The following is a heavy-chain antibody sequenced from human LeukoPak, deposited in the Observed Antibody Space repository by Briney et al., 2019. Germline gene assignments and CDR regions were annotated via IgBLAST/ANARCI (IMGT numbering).Heavy chain of an antibody. CDR1: GYSISSGYY. CDR3: ARYGSGFDDC. CDR2: IHHTGGT. V-gene: IGHV4-38-2*01. Sequence: SETLSLTCGVSGYSISSGYYWGWIRQPPGKGLEFIGSIHHTGGTHHNPSLKSRVTLSMDTSRNQISLQLRFVTAADTAVYYCARYGSGFDDCWGQGTLVTVSS. D-gene: IGHD3-10*01. J-gene: IGHJ4*02.